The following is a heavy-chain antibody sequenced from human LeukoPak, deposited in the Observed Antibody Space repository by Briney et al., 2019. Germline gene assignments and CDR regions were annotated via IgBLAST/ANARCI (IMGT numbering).Heavy chain of an antibody. Sequence: PSETLSLTCTVSGGSISSGSYYWSWIRQPAGKGLEWIGRIYTSGSTNYNPSLKSRVTISVDTSKNQFSLKLSSVTAADTAVYYCAREGSGYDLNYFDYWGQGTLVTVSS. D-gene: IGHD5-12*01. CDR2: IYTSGST. CDR3: AREGSGYDLNYFDY. J-gene: IGHJ4*02. CDR1: GGSISSGSYY. V-gene: IGHV4-61*02.